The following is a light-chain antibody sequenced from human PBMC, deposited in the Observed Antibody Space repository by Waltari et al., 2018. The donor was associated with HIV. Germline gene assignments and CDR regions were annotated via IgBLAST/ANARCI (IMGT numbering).Light chain of an antibody. CDR1: SDDVGGYNH. Sequence: QSALTQPASVSGSPGQSITITCTGTSDDVGGYNHVAWYQQKIDSPPKLIIAAVTHRPSGVSGRFSGSKSGNTASLTITGLRPDDEAVYFCSSYTRSISVIFG. CDR2: AVT. J-gene: IGLJ2*01. CDR3: SSYTRSISVI. V-gene: IGLV2-14*01.